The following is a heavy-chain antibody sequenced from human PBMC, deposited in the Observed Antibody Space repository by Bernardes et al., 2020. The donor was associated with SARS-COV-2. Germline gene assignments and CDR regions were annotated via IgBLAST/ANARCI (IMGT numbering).Heavy chain of an antibody. CDR2: IHYAGST. V-gene: IGHV4-39*01. CDR3: ASCLTFGDFDY. J-gene: IGHJ4*02. Sequence: SETLSLTCTVSGGSINTYTYYWGWIRQSPGKGLEWLGSIHYAGSTYYNPSLKSRVTISVDTSKSQFSLKLTSVTAADTAVYYCASCLTFGDFDYWGRGTLVTVSS. CDR1: GGSINTYTYY. D-gene: IGHD3-10*01.